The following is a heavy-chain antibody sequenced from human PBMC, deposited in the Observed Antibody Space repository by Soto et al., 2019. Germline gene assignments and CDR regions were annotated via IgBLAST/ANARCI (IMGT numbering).Heavy chain of an antibody. CDR2: ITGSGGST. D-gene: IGHD1-26*01. CDR1: GFTFSTYA. V-gene: IGHV3-23*01. J-gene: IGHJ6*02. Sequence: GGSLRLSCAASGFTFSTYAMIWVRQAPGKGLEWVSVITGSGGSTYYADSVKGRFTISRDASKNTLCLQMNSLRAEDTAVYYCARRSGTYSPFYYYYGLDVWGQGTTVTVSS. CDR3: ARRSGTYSPFYYYYGLDV.